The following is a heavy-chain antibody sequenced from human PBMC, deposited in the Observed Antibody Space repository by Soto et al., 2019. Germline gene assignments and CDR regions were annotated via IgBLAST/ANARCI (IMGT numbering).Heavy chain of an antibody. J-gene: IGHJ6*02. Sequence: QAQLVQSGTEVKKPGASVKVSCKASGYPFTGPYIYWVRQAPGQGLEWMGWINPSSGSTEFAEKFQGRVTVTRDTSIRTVFLELNSLTSDDTGVYFCARDFRTYSHGVDVWGQGTAVTVSS. CDR2: INPSSGST. CDR3: ARDFRTYSHGVDV. D-gene: IGHD4-4*01. V-gene: IGHV1-2*02. CDR1: GYPFTGPY.